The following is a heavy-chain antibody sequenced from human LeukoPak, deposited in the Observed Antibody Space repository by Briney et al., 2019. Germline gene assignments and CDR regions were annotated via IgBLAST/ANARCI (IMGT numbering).Heavy chain of an antibody. CDR3: ARDHTAAAGLDY. Sequence: GGSLRLSCAASGFTFSSYGMHWVRQAPGKGLEWVAVIWYDGSNKYYADSVKGRFTISRDNSKNTLYLQMNGLRAEDTAVYYCARDHTAAAGLDYWGQGTLVTVSS. CDR1: GFTFSSYG. J-gene: IGHJ4*02. D-gene: IGHD6-13*01. V-gene: IGHV3-33*01. CDR2: IWYDGSNK.